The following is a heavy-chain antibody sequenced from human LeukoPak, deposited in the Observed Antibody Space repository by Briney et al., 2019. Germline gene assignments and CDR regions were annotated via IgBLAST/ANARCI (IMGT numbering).Heavy chain of an antibody. CDR3: ARGGSGWNYYYYYMDV. CDR2: INHSGST. Sequence: PSDTLSLTCAVYGGSVSGYHWTWIRQPPGKGLEWIGEINHSGSTNYNPSLKSRVTISVDTSKNQFSLKLSSVTAADTAVYYCARGGSGWNYYYYYMDVWGKGTTVTISS. D-gene: IGHD6-19*01. J-gene: IGHJ6*03. CDR1: GGSVSGYH. V-gene: IGHV4-34*01.